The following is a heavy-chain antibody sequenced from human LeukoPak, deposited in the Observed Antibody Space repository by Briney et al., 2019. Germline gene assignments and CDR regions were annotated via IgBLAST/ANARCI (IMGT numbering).Heavy chain of an antibody. V-gene: IGHV3-53*01. J-gene: IGHJ1*01. CDR1: GFSVSSNY. CDR2: IYRCGSTEYA. Sequence: GGSLRLSCAASGFSVSSNYMSWVRQAPGKELEWVSVIYRCGSTEYAEYADSVKGRFTISRDNSKNTLYLQMNSLRAEDTAVYYCVTSRDSSGWYPFQHWGQGTLVTVPS. D-gene: IGHD6-19*01. CDR3: VTSRDSSGWYPFQH.